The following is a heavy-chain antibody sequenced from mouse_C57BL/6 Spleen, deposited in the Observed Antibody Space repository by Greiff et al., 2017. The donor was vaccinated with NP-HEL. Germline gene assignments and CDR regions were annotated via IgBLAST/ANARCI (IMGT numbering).Heavy chain of an antibody. Sequence: VKLVESGAELVKPGASVKLSCKASGYTFTEYTIHWVKQRSGQGLEWIGWFYPGSGSIKYNEKFKDKATLTADKSSSTVYMVLSRLTSENSAVYFCARHVHDGYYLYYFDYWGQGTTLTVSS. CDR2: FYPGSGSI. CDR3: ARHVHDGYYLYYFDY. D-gene: IGHD2-3*01. J-gene: IGHJ2*01. CDR1: GYTFTEYT. V-gene: IGHV1-62-2*01.